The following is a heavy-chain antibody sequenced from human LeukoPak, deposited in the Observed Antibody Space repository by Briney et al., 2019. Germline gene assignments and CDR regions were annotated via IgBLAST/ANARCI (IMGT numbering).Heavy chain of an antibody. D-gene: IGHD2-15*01. CDR1: GFTFSSYA. V-gene: IGHV3-23*01. CDR3: AKHLREIKDIVVVVAATPDY. CDR2: ISGSGSST. Sequence: GGSLRLSCAASGFTFSSYAMSWVRQAPGKGLEWVSAISGSGSSTYYADSVKGRFTISRDNSKNTLYLQMNSLRAEDTAVYYCAKHLREIKDIVVVVAATPDYWGQGTLVTVSS. J-gene: IGHJ4*02.